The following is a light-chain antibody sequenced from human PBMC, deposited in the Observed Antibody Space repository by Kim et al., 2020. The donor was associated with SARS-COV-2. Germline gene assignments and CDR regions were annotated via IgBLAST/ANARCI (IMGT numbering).Light chain of an antibody. J-gene: IGLJ2*01. Sequence: SSELTQDPAVSVALGQTARITCQGDSLRSYYATWYQQKPGQAPILVIYGKNNRPSGIPDRFSGSSSGNTASLTITVTQAGDEADYYCNSRDSNDNVVFGG. V-gene: IGLV3-19*01. CDR2: GKN. CDR3: NSRDSNDNVV. CDR1: SLRSYY.